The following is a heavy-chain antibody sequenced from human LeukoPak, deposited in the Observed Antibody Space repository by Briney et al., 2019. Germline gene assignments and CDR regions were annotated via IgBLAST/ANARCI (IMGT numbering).Heavy chain of an antibody. J-gene: IGHJ4*02. D-gene: IGHD6-13*01. V-gene: IGHV4-59*01. CDR3: ARRYSSWSSFDF. CDR1: GGSISSYY. Sequence: PSETLSLTCTVSGGSISSYYWNWIRQSPGKGLEWIGYIYYSGSTHYNPSLKSRVTISVHTSKNQFSLRLTSVTAADTAVYFCARRYSSWSSFDFWGQGTLATVSS. CDR2: IYYSGST.